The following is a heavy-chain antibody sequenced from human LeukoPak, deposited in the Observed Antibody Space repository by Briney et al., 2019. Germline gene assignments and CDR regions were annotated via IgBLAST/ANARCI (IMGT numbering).Heavy chain of an antibody. CDR2: IYHSGST. CDR3: ASTTFYDYGDNGGGHY. CDR1: GGSISSGGYY. J-gene: IGHJ4*02. V-gene: IGHV4-30-2*01. Sequence: SEALSLTCTVSGGSISSGGYYWSWIRQPPGKGLEWIGYIYHSGSTYYNPSLKSRVTISVDRSKNQFSLKLSSVTAADTAVYYCASTTFYDYGDNGGGHYWGQGTLVTVSS. D-gene: IGHD4-17*01.